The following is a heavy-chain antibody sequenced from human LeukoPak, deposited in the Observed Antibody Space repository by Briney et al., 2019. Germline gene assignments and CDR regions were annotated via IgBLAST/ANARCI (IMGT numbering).Heavy chain of an antibody. D-gene: IGHD6-13*01. CDR3: AKVQQLATIYYFDY. Sequence: PGGSLRLSCAASGFTFSSYAMSWVRQAPGKGLEWVSSMSGSGGTTYYADSVKGRFAIPRDNSKNTLYLQMSSLRTEDTALYYCAKVQQLATIYYFDYWGQGSLVTVSS. J-gene: IGHJ4*02. CDR2: MSGSGGTT. CDR1: GFTFSSYA. V-gene: IGHV3-23*01.